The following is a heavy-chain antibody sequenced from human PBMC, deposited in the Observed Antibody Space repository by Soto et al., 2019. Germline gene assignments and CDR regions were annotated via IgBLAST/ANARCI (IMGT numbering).Heavy chain of an antibody. D-gene: IGHD6-6*01. CDR2: IKQDGSEK. CDR3: ARDAGISGRPYYYYSMVV. J-gene: IGHJ6*03. V-gene: IGHV3-7*01. Sequence: EVQLVESGGGLVQPGGSLRLSCAASGFTFSSYWMSWVRQAPGKGLEWVANIKQDGSEKYYVDSVKGRFTISRDNAKNSLYLQLNRLRAEDTAVYYCARDAGISGRPYYYYSMVVWGKGTTVNVSS. CDR1: GFTFSSYW.